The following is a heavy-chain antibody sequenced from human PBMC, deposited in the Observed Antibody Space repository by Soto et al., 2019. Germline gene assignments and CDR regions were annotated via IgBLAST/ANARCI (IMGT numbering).Heavy chain of an antibody. Sequence: GASVKVSCKASGGTFSSYAISWVRQAPGQGLEWMGGIIPIFGTANYAQKFQGRVTITADKSTSTAYMELSSLRSEDTAVYYCARAQIVVVVAATPYYYGMDVWGQGTTVTVSS. CDR1: GGTFSSYA. D-gene: IGHD2-15*01. CDR3: ARAQIVVVVAATPYYYGMDV. CDR2: IIPIFGTA. J-gene: IGHJ6*02. V-gene: IGHV1-69*06.